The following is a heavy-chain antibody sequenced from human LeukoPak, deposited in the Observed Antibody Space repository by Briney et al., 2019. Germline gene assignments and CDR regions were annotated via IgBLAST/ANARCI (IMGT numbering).Heavy chain of an antibody. J-gene: IGHJ4*02. V-gene: IGHV4-31*03. CDR1: GGSISSGGYY. Sequence: PSQTLSLTCTVSGGSISSGGYYWSWIRQHPGTGLEWIGYIYYSGSTYYNPSLKTRVTISLDRSKNQFSLKLSSVTAADTAVYYCARGGGITSFDYWGQGTLVTVSS. CDR2: IYYSGST. CDR3: ARGGGITSFDY. D-gene: IGHD3-10*01.